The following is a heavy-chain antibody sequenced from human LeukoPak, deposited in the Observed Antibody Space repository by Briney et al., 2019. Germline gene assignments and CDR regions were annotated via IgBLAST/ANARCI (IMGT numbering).Heavy chain of an antibody. V-gene: IGHV4-38-2*02. Sequence: SETLSPTCTVSGYSLTSGHFWGWIRQPPGKGLEWIGSIFHTGSTYYNPSLKSRVTFSVDTSKNQFSLRLNSVTAADTALYYCARVRYDWNRDFDYWGQGTLVTVSS. CDR3: ARVRYDWNRDFDY. CDR1: GYSLTSGHF. J-gene: IGHJ4*02. CDR2: IFHTGST. D-gene: IGHD1-20*01.